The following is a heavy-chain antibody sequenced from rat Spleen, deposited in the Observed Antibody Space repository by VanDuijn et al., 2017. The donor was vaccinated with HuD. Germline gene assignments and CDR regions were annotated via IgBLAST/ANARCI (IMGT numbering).Heavy chain of an antibody. Sequence: EVQLVESDGGLVQPGRSLKLSCAASGFTFSDYYMAWVRQAPTKGLEWVATISSGHISTYYRDSVKGRFTISRDNAKSTLYLQMDSLRSEDTATYYCARPYYGLDYWGQGVMVTVSS. CDR1: GFTFSDYY. J-gene: IGHJ2*01. V-gene: IGHV5-29*01. D-gene: IGHD1-6*01. CDR2: ISSGHIST. CDR3: ARPYYGLDY.